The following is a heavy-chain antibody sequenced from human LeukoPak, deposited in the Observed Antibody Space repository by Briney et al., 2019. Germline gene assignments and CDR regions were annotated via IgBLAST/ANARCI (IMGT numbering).Heavy chain of an antibody. CDR2: IYYSGST. V-gene: IGHV4-59*01. D-gene: IGHD2-2*01. CDR3: ARSQYCSSTSCYGMGWFDP. Sequence: AETLSLTRTVSGGSITSYYWSWVRQPPGKGLEWLGYIYYSGSTNYTPSLKNRVTISGGTSKNQFSLKLNSVTAADTAVYYCARSQYCSSTSCYGMGWFDPWGQGTLVTVSS. CDR1: GGSITSYY. J-gene: IGHJ5*02.